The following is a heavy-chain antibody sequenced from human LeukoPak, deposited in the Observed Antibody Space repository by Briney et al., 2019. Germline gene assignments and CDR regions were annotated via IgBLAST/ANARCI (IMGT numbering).Heavy chain of an antibody. V-gene: IGHV1-69*04. CDR1: GGTFSSYA. CDR3: ARGSGWYPY. J-gene: IGHJ4*02. CDR2: IIPILGIA. Sequence: ASVKFSCKASGGTFSSYAISWVRQAPGQGLEWMGRIIPILGIANYAQKFQGRVTITADKSTSTAYMELSSLRSEDTAVYYCARGSGWYPYWGQGTLVTVSS. D-gene: IGHD6-19*01.